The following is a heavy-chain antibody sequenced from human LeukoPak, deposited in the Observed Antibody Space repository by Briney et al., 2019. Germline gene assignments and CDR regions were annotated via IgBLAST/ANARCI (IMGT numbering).Heavy chain of an antibody. CDR3: ARLRTSSGWYRFVDY. CDR1: DGSISSSSYY. D-gene: IGHD6-19*01. Sequence: PSETLSLTCTVSDGSISSSSYYWGWIRQPPGKGLECIGTIYYSGSTNYNSSLKSRVTISVDTSKNQFSLKLSSVTAADTAVYYCARLRTSSGWYRFVDYWGQGTLVTVSS. CDR2: IYYSGST. V-gene: IGHV4-39*07. J-gene: IGHJ4*02.